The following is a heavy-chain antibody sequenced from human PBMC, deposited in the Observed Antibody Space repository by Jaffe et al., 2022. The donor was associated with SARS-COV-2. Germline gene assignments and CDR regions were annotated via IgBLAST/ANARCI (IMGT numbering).Heavy chain of an antibody. V-gene: IGHV4-4*02. CDR2: IYHSGST. CDR3: ARGGGGPGIARRYYFDY. CDR1: GGSISSSNW. Sequence: QVQLQESGPGLVKPSGTLSLTCAVSGGSISSSNWWSWVRQPPGKGLEWIGEIYHSGSTNYNPSLKSRVTISVDKSKNQFSLKLSSVTAADTAVYYCARGGGGPGIARRYYFDYWGQGTLVTVSS. D-gene: IGHD6-13*01. J-gene: IGHJ4*02.